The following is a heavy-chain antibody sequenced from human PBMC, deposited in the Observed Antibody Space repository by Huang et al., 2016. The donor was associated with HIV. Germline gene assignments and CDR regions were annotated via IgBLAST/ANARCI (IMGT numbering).Heavy chain of an antibody. D-gene: IGHD3-3*01. CDR1: GFTFRSYG. CDR2: ISYDEDNK. J-gene: IGHJ4*02. Sequence: QILLIESGGGVVQPGRSWRLPCEASGFTFRSYGMDWVRQAPGKGLEWVAVISYDEDNKYYADSVRGRFTISRDNAKNTLYLQMNSLRIEDTAVYYCARGPIRFLAWLLNFDYWGQGALVTVSS. V-gene: IGHV3-30*03. CDR3: ARGPIRFLAWLLNFDY.